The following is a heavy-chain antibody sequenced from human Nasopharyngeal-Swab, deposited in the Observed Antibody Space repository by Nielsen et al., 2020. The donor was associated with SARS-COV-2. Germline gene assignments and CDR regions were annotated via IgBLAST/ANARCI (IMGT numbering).Heavy chain of an antibody. CDR1: GYSFTSYW. CDR3: ARSLVFFNSGATIVGGNWFDP. D-gene: IGHD5-24*01. V-gene: IGHV5-51*01. J-gene: IGHJ5*02. CDR2: IYPGDSDT. Sequence: GGSLRLSCKGSGYSFTSYWIGWVRQMPGKGLEWMGIIYPGDSDTRYSPSFQGQVTISADKSTSTAYLQWSSLKASDTAMYYCARSLVFFNSGATIVGGNWFDPWGQGTLVTVSS.